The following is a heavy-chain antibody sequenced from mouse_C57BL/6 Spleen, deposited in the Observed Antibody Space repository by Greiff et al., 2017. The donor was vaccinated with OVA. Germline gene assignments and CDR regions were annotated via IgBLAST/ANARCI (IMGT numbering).Heavy chain of an antibody. Sequence: QVQLQQPGAELVKPGASVKLSCKASGYTFTSYWITWVKQRPGQGLEWIGDIYPGSGSTTYNEKFKGKATLTVDTSSGTAYMQLSSLTSEDSAVYYCARQDNGDQGTLVTVSA. CDR2: IYPGSGST. CDR1: GYTFTSYW. V-gene: IGHV1-55*01. J-gene: IGHJ3*01. CDR3: ARQDN. D-gene: IGHD3-3*01.